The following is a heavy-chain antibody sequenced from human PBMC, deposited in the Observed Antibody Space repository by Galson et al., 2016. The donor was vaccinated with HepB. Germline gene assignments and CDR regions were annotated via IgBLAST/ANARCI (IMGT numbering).Heavy chain of an antibody. CDR1: GFTFNSYW. CDR2: IKQDGSEK. Sequence: SLRLSCAASGFTFNSYWMAWVRQAPGKGLEWVANIKQDGSEKYYVGSVKGRFTISRDNAKNSLYLQMNSLRVEDTAVYYCACPTGGNWTDYWGQGTLVTVSS. D-gene: IGHD1-1*01. V-gene: IGHV3-7*05. CDR3: ACPTGGNWTDY. J-gene: IGHJ4*02.